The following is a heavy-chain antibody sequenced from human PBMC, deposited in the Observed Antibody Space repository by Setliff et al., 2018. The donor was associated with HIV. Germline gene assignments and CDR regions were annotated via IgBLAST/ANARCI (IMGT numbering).Heavy chain of an antibody. CDR3: ARGRVPRGITMVRGVILDY. Sequence: LSLTCAVYGGSFSGYYWSWIRQPPGKGLEWIGEINHSGSTNYNPSLKSRVTISVDTSKNQFSLKLSSVTAADTAVYYCARGRVPRGITMVRGVILDYWGQGTLVTVSS. J-gene: IGHJ4*02. D-gene: IGHD3-10*01. V-gene: IGHV4-34*01. CDR2: INHSGST. CDR1: GGSFSGYY.